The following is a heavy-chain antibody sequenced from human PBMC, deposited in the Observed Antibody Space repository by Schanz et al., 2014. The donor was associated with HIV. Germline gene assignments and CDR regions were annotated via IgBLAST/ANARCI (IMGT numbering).Heavy chain of an antibody. CDR1: GYGFTNYG. V-gene: IGHV1-18*01. CDR3: ARGGRGDNYYYYGMDV. Sequence: QVQLLQSGTEVKTPGASVKVSCKTSGYGFTNYGVTWVRQAPGQGLEWMGWISVYNGNTKYARKFQGRVTMTTDTSTSTAYMELRSLRSDDTAVYYCARGGRGDNYYYYGMDVWGQGTTVTVSS. CDR2: ISVYNGNT. D-gene: IGHD7-27*01. J-gene: IGHJ6*02.